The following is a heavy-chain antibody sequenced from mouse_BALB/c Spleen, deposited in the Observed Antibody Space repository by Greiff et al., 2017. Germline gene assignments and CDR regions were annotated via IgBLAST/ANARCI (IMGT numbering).Heavy chain of an antibody. J-gene: IGHJ3*01. D-gene: IGHD2-14*01. CDR3: ASGRYDAWFAY. CDR1: GYTFTSYY. Sequence: QVQLQQSGPELVKPGASVRISCKASGYTFTSYYIHWVKQRPGQGLEWIGWIYPGNVNTKYNEKFKGKATLTADKSSSTAYMQLSSLTSEDSAVYFCASGRYDAWFAYWGQGTLVTVSA. V-gene: IGHV1S56*01. CDR2: IYPGNVNT.